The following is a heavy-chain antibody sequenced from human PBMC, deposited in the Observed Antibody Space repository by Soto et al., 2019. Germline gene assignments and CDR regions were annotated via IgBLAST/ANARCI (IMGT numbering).Heavy chain of an antibody. CDR2: ISGSGGST. Sequence: GGSLRLSCAASGFTFSSYAMSWVHQAPGKGLEWVSAISGSGGSTYYADSVKGRFTISRDNSKNTLYLQMNSLRAEDTAVYYCASETVPFGPPENDYWGQGTLVTVSS. CDR1: GFTFSSYA. D-gene: IGHD3-10*01. CDR3: ASETVPFGPPENDY. V-gene: IGHV3-23*01. J-gene: IGHJ4*02.